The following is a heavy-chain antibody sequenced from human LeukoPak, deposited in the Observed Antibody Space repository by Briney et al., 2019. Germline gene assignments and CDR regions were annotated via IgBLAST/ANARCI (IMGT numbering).Heavy chain of an antibody. Sequence: ASVKVSCKASGYAFTDYAMHWVRQAPGQRLEWMGWINAGNGNTKYSQKFQGRVTITRDTSASTAYMELSSLRSEDTAVYYCARVGGVAGMMIDYWGQGTLVTVSS. CDR2: INAGNGNT. V-gene: IGHV1-3*01. CDR1: GYAFTDYA. J-gene: IGHJ4*02. CDR3: ARVGGVAGMMIDY. D-gene: IGHD6-19*01.